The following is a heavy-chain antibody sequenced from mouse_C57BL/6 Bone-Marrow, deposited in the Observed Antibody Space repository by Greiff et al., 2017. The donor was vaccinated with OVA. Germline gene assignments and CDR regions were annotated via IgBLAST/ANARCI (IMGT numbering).Heavy chain of an antibody. V-gene: IGHV1-18*01. Sequence: EVQLQQSGPELVKPGASVKIPCKASGYTFTDYNMDWVKQSHGKSLEWIGDINPNNGGTIYNQKFKGKATLTVDKSSSTAYMELRSLTSEDTAVYYWARRYYYGSSYVYFDVWGTGTTVTVSS. D-gene: IGHD1-1*01. CDR2: INPNNGGT. CDR3: ARRYYYGSSYVYFDV. J-gene: IGHJ1*03. CDR1: GYTFTDYN.